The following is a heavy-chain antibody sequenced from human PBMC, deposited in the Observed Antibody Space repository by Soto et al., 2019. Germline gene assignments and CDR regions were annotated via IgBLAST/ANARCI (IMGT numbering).Heavy chain of an antibody. CDR1: GYIFSGSA. V-gene: IGHV3-73*02. CDR3: ARENSGSYDGAYYYAMDV. CDR2: IRSRANSYTT. Sequence: EVQLVESGGGLVQPGGSLKLSLAASGYIFSGSAIHGVGQASGKGLEWVGGIRSRANSYTTSYAESLKGRFTISRDDSENTAYLEMNSLKSEDTAVYFCARENSGSYDGAYYYAMDVWGQGIMVTVS. J-gene: IGHJ6*02. D-gene: IGHD1-26*01.